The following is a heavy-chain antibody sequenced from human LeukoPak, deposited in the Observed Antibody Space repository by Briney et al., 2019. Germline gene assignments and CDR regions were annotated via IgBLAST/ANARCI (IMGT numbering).Heavy chain of an antibody. J-gene: IGHJ4*02. Sequence: GGSLRLSCAASGFTFSNVWMSWVRQAPGKELEWVGRIKSKTDGGTTDHAAPVKGRFTISRDDSKNTLYLQMNSLKIEDTAVYYCTYGWDRFDYWGQGTLVTVSS. CDR3: TYGWDRFDY. D-gene: IGHD6-19*01. CDR1: GFTFSNVW. CDR2: IKSKTDGGTT. V-gene: IGHV3-15*01.